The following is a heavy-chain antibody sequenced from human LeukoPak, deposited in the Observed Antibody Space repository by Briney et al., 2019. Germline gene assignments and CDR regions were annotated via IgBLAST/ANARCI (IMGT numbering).Heavy chain of an antibody. CDR2: FDPEDGET. D-gene: IGHD3-22*01. CDR3: ARGHTLYYETSAYYYFDY. V-gene: IGHV1-24*01. J-gene: IGHJ4*02. CDR1: GYTLTELS. Sequence: ASVKVSCKVSGYTLTELSMHWVRQAPGKGLEWMGGFDPEDGETIYAQKFQGRVTMTEDTSTDTAYMELGSLRSEDTAVYYCARGHTLYYETSAYYYFDYWGQGTLVTVSS.